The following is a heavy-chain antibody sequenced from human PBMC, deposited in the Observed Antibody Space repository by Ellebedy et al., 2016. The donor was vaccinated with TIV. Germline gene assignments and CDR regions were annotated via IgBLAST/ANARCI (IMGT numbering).Heavy chain of an antibody. J-gene: IGHJ4*02. CDR1: GFTVSSNY. Sequence: PGGSLRFSCAASGFTVSSNYMNWVRQAPGKGLEWVSVLYSGGNTYYADSVKGRFTISSDNSKNTLYLQMHSLRAEDTAVYYCARGSQAVAGTWGYFDYWGQGTLVTVSS. D-gene: IGHD6-19*01. CDR2: LYSGGNT. CDR3: ARGSQAVAGTWGYFDY. V-gene: IGHV3-53*01.